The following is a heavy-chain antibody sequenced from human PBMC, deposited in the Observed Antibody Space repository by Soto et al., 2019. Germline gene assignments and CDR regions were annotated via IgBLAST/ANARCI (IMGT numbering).Heavy chain of an antibody. CDR3: AKGHITMVRGGLRS. J-gene: IGHJ4*02. Sequence: QVQLVESGGGVVQPGRSLRLSCAASGFTFSSYGMHWVRQAPGKGLEWVAVISYDGSNKYYADSVKGRFTISRDNSKNTLYLQMNSLRAEETAVYYCAKGHITMVRGGLRSWGQGTLVTVSS. CDR1: GFTFSSYG. V-gene: IGHV3-30*18. D-gene: IGHD3-10*01. CDR2: ISYDGSNK.